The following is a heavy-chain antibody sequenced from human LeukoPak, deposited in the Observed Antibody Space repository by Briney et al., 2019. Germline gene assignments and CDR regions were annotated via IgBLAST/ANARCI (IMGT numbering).Heavy chain of an antibody. V-gene: IGHV1-69*04. Sequence: SVKVSCKASGGTFSSYAISWVRQAPGQGLEWMGRIIPILGIANYAQKFQGRVTITADKSTSTAYMELSSLRSEDTAVYYCARRGGYGDYFDYWGQGTLVTASS. CDR3: ARRGGYGDYFDY. CDR1: GGTFSSYA. J-gene: IGHJ4*02. D-gene: IGHD4-17*01. CDR2: IIPILGIA.